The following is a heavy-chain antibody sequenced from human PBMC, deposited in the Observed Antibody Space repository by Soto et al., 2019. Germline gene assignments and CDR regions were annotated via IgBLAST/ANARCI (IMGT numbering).Heavy chain of an antibody. CDR1: GYTLTGDY. D-gene: IGHD6-19*01. CDR3: ARGGPPHGGWDIYYYYGMDV. J-gene: IGHJ6*02. CDR2: INPNSGGT. V-gene: IGHV1-2*04. Sequence: ASVQGSCKASGYTLTGDYMGWVRQATGQGLEWMGWINPNSGGTNYAQKFQGWVTMTRDTSISTAYMELSRLRSDDTAVYYCARGGPPHGGWDIYYYYGMDVWGQGTTVTVSS.